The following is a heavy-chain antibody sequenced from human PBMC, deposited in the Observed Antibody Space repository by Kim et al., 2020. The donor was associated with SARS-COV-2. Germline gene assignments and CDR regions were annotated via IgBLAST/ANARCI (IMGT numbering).Heavy chain of an antibody. CDR3: ASQYYYDSSGYSAFDI. Sequence: SVKVSCKASGGTFSSYAISWVRQAPGQGLEWMGGIIPMFGTANYAQKFQGRVTITADESTSTAYMELSSLRSEDTAVYYCASQYYYDSSGYSAFDIWGQGTMVTVSS. V-gene: IGHV1-69*13. J-gene: IGHJ3*02. CDR2: IIPMFGTA. D-gene: IGHD3-22*01. CDR1: GGTFSSYA.